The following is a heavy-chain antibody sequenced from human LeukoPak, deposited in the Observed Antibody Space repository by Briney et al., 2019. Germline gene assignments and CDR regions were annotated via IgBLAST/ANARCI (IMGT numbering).Heavy chain of an antibody. CDR3: AADKGTYYDFWSGYWGQSDWFDP. CDR1: GFTFTSSA. D-gene: IGHD3-3*01. Sequence: SVKVSCKASGFTFTSSAVQWVRQARGQRLEWIGWIVVGSGNTNYAQKFQERVTITRDMSTSTAYMELSSLRSEDTAVYYCAADKGTYYDFWSGYWGQSDWFDPWGQGTLVTVSS. CDR2: IVVGSGNT. J-gene: IGHJ5*02. V-gene: IGHV1-58*01.